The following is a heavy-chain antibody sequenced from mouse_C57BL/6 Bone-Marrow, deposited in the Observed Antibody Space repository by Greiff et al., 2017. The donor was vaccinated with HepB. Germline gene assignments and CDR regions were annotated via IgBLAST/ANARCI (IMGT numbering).Heavy chain of an antibody. D-gene: IGHD1-1*01. CDR2: ISYDGSN. Sequence: EVKLQESGPGLVKPSQSLSLTCSVTGYSITSGYYWNWIRQFPGNKLEWMGYISYDGSNNYNPSLKNRISITRDTSKNQFCLTLNSVTTEDTATYYCARSTVNSFDYWGQGTTLTVSS. V-gene: IGHV3-6*01. J-gene: IGHJ2*01. CDR3: ARSTVNSFDY. CDR1: GYSITSGYY.